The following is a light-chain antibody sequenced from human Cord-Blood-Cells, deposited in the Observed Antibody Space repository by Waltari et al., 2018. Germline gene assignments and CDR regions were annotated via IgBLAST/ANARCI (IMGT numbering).Light chain of an antibody. CDR2: EGS. CDR1: SRDVGSYNL. J-gene: IGLJ2*01. V-gene: IGLV2-23*01. CDR3: CSYAGSSTLVV. Sequence: QSALTQPASVSGSPGQSLTISCTGTSRDVGSYNLVSWYQQHPGKAPKLMIYEGSKRPSGVSNRFSGSKSGNTASLTISGLQAEDEADYYCCSYAGSSTLVVFGGGTKLTVL.